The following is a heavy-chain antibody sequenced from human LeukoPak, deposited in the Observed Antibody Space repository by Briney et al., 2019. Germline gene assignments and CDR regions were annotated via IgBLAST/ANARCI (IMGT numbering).Heavy chain of an antibody. CDR3: ARDSLDYGDYVHPVDY. V-gene: IGHV3-33*01. CDR1: GFTFSSYG. D-gene: IGHD4-17*01. Sequence: PGGSLRLSCAASGFTFSSYGMHWVRQAPGKGLEWVAVIWYDGSNKCYADSVKGRFTISRDNAKNSLYLQMNSLRAEDTAVYYCARDSLDYGDYVHPVDYWGQGTLVTVSS. J-gene: IGHJ4*02. CDR2: IWYDGSNK.